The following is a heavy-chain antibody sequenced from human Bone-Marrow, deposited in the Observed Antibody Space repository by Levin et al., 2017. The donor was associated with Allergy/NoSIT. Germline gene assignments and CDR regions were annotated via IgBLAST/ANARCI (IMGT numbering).Heavy chain of an antibody. V-gene: IGHV3-72*01. CDR2: RTNRVNGYTT. J-gene: IGHJ3*02. CDR3: CRGYCGDWIYAFDI. Sequence: GGSLRLSCAASGSSFSDQFMDWVRQAPGKGQEWVGRRTNRVNGYTTEYAASVKGRFTISRDDPRNSMYLKMNNMRIDDTAVYHCCRGYCGDWIYAFDIWGQGTLVTVSS. CDR1: GSSFSDQF. D-gene: IGHD2-21*02.